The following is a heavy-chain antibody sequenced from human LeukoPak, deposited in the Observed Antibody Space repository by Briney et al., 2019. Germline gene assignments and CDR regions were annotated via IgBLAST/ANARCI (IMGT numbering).Heavy chain of an antibody. D-gene: IGHD5-24*01. CDR2: ISGSGGST. J-gene: IGHJ4*02. CDR1: GFTFSSYA. V-gene: IGHV3-23*01. CDR3: AKRRDGYNLGCDY. Sequence: GGSLRLSCAASGFTFSSYAMSWVRQAPGKGLGWVSAISGSGGSTYYADSVKGRFTISRDNSKNTLYLQMNSLRAEDTAVYYCAKRRDGYNLGCDYWGQGTLVTVSS.